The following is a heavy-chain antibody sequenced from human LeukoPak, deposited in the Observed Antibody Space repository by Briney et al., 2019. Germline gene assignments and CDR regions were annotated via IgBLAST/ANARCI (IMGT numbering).Heavy chain of an antibody. D-gene: IGHD3-22*01. CDR2: IYYSGST. CDR3: ARRMYYYDSSGYYDAFDI. Sequence: PSETLSLTCTVSGGSISSYYWSWIRQPPGKGLEWIGYIYYSGSTNYNPSLKSRVTISVDTSKNQFSLKLSSVTAADTAVYYCARRMYYYDSSGYYDAFDIWGQGTMVTVSS. CDR1: GGSISSYY. V-gene: IGHV4-59*01. J-gene: IGHJ3*02.